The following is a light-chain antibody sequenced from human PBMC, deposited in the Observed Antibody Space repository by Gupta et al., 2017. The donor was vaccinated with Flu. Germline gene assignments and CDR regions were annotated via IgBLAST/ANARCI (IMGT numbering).Light chain of an antibody. CDR2: LNSDGSH. CDR1: SGHSTGT. V-gene: IGLV4-69*01. Sequence: VKITCTLRSGHSTGTNAWHQQQPEKGPRLLLQLNSDGSHDKGDGIPDYVSGSGSAADLYITRSRLEAEAEYYYFCRDWGAGVRVFGGGTKVTVL. CDR3: RDWGAGVRV. J-gene: IGLJ3*02.